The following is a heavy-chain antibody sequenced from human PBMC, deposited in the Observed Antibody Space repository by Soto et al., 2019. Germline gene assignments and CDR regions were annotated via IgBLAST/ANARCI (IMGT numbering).Heavy chain of an antibody. D-gene: IGHD2-2*01. CDR1: GYTFTGYA. CDR2: INGGNGDT. CDR3: APGYCSSTGCQYYFDY. V-gene: IGHV1-3*01. Sequence: QVQLVQSGTEVKKPGASVKVSCKASGYTFTGYAIHWVRQAPGQRLEWMGWINGGNGDTKYSQKFQGRVTITRDTSASTAYMERTSLGYEDTAVYHCAPGYCSSTGCQYYFDYWGQGTMDTVSS. J-gene: IGHJ4*02.